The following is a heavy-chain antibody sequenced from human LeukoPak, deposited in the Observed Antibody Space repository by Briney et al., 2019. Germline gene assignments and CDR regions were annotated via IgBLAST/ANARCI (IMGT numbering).Heavy chain of an antibody. CDR3: AKGGSTAWTAVDY. D-gene: IGHD2-2*01. Sequence: GGSLRLSCAASGFSFSNCAMTWVRQAPGKGLECVSSISDSAGATYYADSVRGRFTISRDNSGSTLYLQMNSLRADDTAVYYCAKGGSTAWTAVDYWGQGTLVTVSS. CDR1: GFSFSNCA. CDR2: ISDSAGAT. J-gene: IGHJ4*02. V-gene: IGHV3-23*01.